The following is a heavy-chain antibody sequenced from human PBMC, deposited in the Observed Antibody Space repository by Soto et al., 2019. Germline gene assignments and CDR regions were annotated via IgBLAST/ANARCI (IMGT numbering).Heavy chain of an antibody. D-gene: IGHD3-16*01. CDR3: ARVPLGGIAVAYGMDV. CDR2: INPSGGST. V-gene: IGHV1-46*01. J-gene: IGHJ6*02. Sequence: ASVKVSCKASGYTFTSYYMHWVRQAPGQGLEWMGIINPSGGSTSYAQKFQGRVTMTRDTSTSTVYMELSSLRSEDTAVYYCARVPLGGIAVAYGMDVWGQGTTVTVSS. CDR1: GYTFTSYY.